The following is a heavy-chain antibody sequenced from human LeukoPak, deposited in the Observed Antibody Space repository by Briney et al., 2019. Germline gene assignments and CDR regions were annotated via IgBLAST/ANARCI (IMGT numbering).Heavy chain of an antibody. Sequence: PSETLSLTCAVYGGSFSGYYWSWIRQPPGKGLEWIGEINHSGSTNYNPSLKSRVTISVDTSKNQFSLKLSSVTAADTAVYYCARLLAGGNSYYYYYMDVWGKGTTVTVSS. J-gene: IGHJ6*03. CDR3: ARLLAGGNSYYYYYMDV. D-gene: IGHD4-23*01. V-gene: IGHV4-34*01. CDR2: INHSGST. CDR1: GGSFSGYY.